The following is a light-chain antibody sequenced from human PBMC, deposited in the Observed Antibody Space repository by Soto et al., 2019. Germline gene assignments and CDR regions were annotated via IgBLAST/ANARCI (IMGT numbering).Light chain of an antibody. CDR3: QQYDGSQLT. J-gene: IGKJ3*01. CDR2: GAS. V-gene: IGKV3-20*01. CDR1: QSLSINS. Sequence: EIVLTQSPGTLSLSPGERATLSCRASQSLSINSLAWYQQKPGQSPRLLVYGASTRDTGIPDRFRGSGSGTGLALTISSLEPEDFGMYYCQQYDGSQLTVGPRAKVDIK.